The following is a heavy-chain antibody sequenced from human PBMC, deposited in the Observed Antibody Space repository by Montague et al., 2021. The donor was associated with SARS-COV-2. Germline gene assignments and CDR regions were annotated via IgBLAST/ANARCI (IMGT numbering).Heavy chain of an antibody. CDR3: ARDPGGAYGMDV. Sequence: SETLSLTSAVYGGPFSGYYWSRIRQPPGKGLEWIGEINHSGSTNYNPSLKSRVTISVDTSKNQFSLKLSSVTAADTAVYYCARDPGGAYGMDVWGQGTTVTVSS. CDR1: GGPFSGYY. V-gene: IGHV4-34*01. D-gene: IGHD3-10*01. J-gene: IGHJ6*02. CDR2: INHSGST.